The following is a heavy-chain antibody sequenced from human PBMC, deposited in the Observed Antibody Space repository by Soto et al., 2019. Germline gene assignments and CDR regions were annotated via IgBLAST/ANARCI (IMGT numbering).Heavy chain of an antibody. D-gene: IGHD3-16*02. CDR2: ISYDGSDK. CDR1: GFTFSSYA. CDR3: AKALGELSPESYDY. Sequence: QVQLVESGGGVVQPGRSLRLSCAASGFTFSSYAMHWVRQAPGKGLEWVAVISYDGSDKYYADYVKGRFTISRDNSNNTLNMHMNSLRAEDKAVYYCAKALGELSPESYDYWGHGTLITVSS. V-gene: IGHV3-30*18. J-gene: IGHJ4*01.